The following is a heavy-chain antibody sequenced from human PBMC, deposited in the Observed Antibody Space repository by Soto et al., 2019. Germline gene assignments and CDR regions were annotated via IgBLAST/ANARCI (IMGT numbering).Heavy chain of an antibody. J-gene: IGHJ6*01. V-gene: IGHV1-18*04. CDR2: ISGYNGNT. CDR3: ARDVFCGGAPACPDMDV. Sequence: QVVLEQSGGEVKKPGASVKVSCKASGYTFSGYSITWVRQAPGQGLEWMGRISGYNGNTNYARTLRGRLTLTTDTSTSTAYRELRRLTSDDTAFYYCARDVFCGGAPACPDMDVWGQGTTVTVSS. D-gene: IGHD2-21*01. CDR1: GYTFSGYS.